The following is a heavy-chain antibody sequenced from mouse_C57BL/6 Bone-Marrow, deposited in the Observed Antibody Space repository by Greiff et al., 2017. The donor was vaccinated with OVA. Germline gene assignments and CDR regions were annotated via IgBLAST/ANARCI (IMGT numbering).Heavy chain of an antibody. CDR2: IWSGGST. CDR3: ARNVYWYFDV. J-gene: IGHJ1*03. CDR1: GFSLTSYG. V-gene: IGHV2-2*01. Sequence: QVQLQQSGPGLVQPSQSLSLTCTVSGFSLTSYGVHWVRQSPGKGLEWLGVIWSGGSTAYNAAFISRLSISKDKSKSQVFFKMKSLQADDTAIDYCARNVYWYFDVWGTGTTVTVSS.